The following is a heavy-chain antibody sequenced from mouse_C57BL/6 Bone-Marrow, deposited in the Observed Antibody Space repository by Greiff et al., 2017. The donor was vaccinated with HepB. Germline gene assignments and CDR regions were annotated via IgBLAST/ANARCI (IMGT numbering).Heavy chain of an antibody. D-gene: IGHD1-1*01. CDR1: GYAFSSSW. CDR3: ALITTVVPRFAY. V-gene: IGHV1-82*01. CDR2: IYPGDGDT. Sequence: VKLQQSGPELVKPGASVKISCKASGYAFSSSWMNWVKQRPGKGLEWIGRIYPGDGDTNYNGKFKGKATLTADKSSSTAYMQLSSLTSEDSAVYFCALITTVVPRFAYWGQGTLVTVSA. J-gene: IGHJ3*01.